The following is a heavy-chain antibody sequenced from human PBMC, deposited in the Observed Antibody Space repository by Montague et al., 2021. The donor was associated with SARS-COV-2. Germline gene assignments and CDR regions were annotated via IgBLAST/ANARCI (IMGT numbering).Heavy chain of an antibody. Sequence: TLSLTCTVSGGSISSGGYYWSWIRQHPGKGLEWIGYIYYSGSTYYNPSLKSRVTISVDTSKNQFSLKLSSVTAADTAVYYCARVSVEMDTMGVYYYYGMDVWGQGTTVTVSS. CDR2: IYYSGST. CDR1: GGSISSGGYY. V-gene: IGHV4-31*03. D-gene: IGHD5-24*01. CDR3: ARVSVEMDTMGVYYYYGMDV. J-gene: IGHJ6*02.